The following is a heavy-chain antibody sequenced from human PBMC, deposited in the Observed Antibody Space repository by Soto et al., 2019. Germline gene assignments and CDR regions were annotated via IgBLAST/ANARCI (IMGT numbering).Heavy chain of an antibody. CDR3: ASGGEGSDSDSDY. Sequence: PGGSLRLSCGAAGVTFTRYGRTWIRQKQEKGLEWVSYISRSGRTIYYTDSVKGRFTISRDEAKNSLYLQMNSLRVEDSAVYYCASGGEGSDSDSDYRGRGTLVPVSS. D-gene: IGHD3-10*01. V-gene: IGHV3-48*01. CDR1: GVTFTRYG. CDR2: ISRSGRTI. J-gene: IGHJ4*02.